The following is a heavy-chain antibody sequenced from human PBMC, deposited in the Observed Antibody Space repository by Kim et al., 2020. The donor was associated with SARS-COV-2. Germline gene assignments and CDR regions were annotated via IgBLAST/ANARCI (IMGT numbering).Heavy chain of an antibody. D-gene: IGHD2-21*02. J-gene: IGHJ6*02. CDR2: IGAYNGMS. CDR3: ARGGRGDHFYNGMDV. Sequence: ASVKVSCKASGYTFAAYGISWVRQARGQGLEWMRGIGAYNGMSDYGQTFRDRITMTTDISSNTAYLEVRSLRSDDTAVYYCARGGRGDHFYNGMDVWGQGTAVIVSS. CDR1: GYTFAAYG. V-gene: IGHV1-18*01.